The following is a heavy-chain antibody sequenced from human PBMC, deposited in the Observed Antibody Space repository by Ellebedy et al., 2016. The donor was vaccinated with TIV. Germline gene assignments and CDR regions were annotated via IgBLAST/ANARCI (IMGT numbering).Heavy chain of an antibody. CDR1: GFTFSSYA. CDR2: ISYDGSNK. V-gene: IGHV3-30-3*01. CDR3: ANNYYDSSGFRDY. D-gene: IGHD3-22*01. J-gene: IGHJ4*02. Sequence: GESLKISXAASGFTFSSYAMHWVRQAPGKGLEWVAVISYDGSNKYYADSVKGRFTISRDNSKNTLYLQMNSLRAEDTAVYYCANNYYDSSGFRDYWGQGTLVTVSS.